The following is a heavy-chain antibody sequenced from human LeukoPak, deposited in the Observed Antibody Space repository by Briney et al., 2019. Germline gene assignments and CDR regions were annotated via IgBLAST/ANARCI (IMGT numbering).Heavy chain of an antibody. V-gene: IGHV1-46*01. CDR3: ARDDYGGNSHDAFDI. CDR1: GYTFTSYY. D-gene: IGHD4-23*01. J-gene: IGHJ3*02. CDR2: ISPSSGST. Sequence: ASVKVSCKASGYTFTSYYIHWVRQAPGQGLEWMGIISPSSGSTSYAQKFQGRVTMTRDTSTSTAYMELSSLGSEDTAVYYCARDDYGGNSHDAFDIWGQGTVVTVSS.